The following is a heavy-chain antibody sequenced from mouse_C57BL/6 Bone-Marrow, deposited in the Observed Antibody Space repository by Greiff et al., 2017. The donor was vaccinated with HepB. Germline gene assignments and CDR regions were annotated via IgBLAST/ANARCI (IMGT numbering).Heavy chain of an antibody. J-gene: IGHJ1*03. CDR3: TRGRDGGYFDV. V-gene: IGHV5-9-1*02. CDR1: GFTFSSYA. CDR2: ISSGGDYI. Sequence: EVKLQESGEGLVKPGGSLKLSCAASGFTFSSYAMSWVRQTPEKRLEWVAYISSGGDYIYYADTVKGRFTISRDNARNTLYLQMSSLKSEDTAMYYCTRGRDGGYFDVWGTGTTVTVSS. D-gene: IGHD3-3*01.